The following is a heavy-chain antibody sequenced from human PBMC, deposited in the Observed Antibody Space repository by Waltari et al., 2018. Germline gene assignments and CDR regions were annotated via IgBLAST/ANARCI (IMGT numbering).Heavy chain of an antibody. J-gene: IGHJ4*02. V-gene: IGHV4-38-2*01. D-gene: IGHD2-2*01. CDR1: GYSISSGYY. CDR3: ARAPGYCSSTSCYGGYYFDY. CDR2: IYHSGST. Sequence: QVQLQESGPGLVKPSETLSLTCAVAGYSISSGYYWGWIRQPPGNGMEWIGSIYHSGSTYYNPSLKSRVTISVDTSKNQFSLKLSSVTAADTAVYYCARAPGYCSSTSCYGGYYFDYWGQGTLVTVSS.